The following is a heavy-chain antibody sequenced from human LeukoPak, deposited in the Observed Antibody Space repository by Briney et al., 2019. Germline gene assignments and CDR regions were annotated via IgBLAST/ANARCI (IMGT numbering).Heavy chain of an antibody. D-gene: IGHD6-25*01. Sequence: PGGSLRLSCVASGFIFRGSAMHWVRQASGKGLEWVGRIRNKANSYATAYAESVKGRFTISRDDSKNTAYLQMNSLKTEDTAVYYCTRQWSDSSAWPEDGAYYYYYYMDVWGKGTTVTVSS. CDR2: IRNKANSYAT. V-gene: IGHV3-73*01. CDR1: GFIFRGSA. J-gene: IGHJ6*03. CDR3: TRQWSDSSAWPEDGAYYYYYYMDV.